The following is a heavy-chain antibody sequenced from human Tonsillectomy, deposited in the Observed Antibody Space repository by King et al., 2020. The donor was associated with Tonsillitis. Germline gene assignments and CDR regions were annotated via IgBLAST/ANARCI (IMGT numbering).Heavy chain of an antibody. CDR3: ARRVMYYDSLTEAYYYYGMDV. V-gene: IGHV5-10-1*01. D-gene: IGHD3-9*01. CDR2: IDPSDSYT. J-gene: IGHJ6*02. Sequence: QLVQSGAEVKKPGESLRISCKGSGYSFTSYWISWVRQMPGKGLEWMGRIDPSDSYTNYSQSFQGHVTISADKSISTAYLQWSSLKASDTAMYYCARRVMYYDSLTEAYYYYGMDVWGQGTTVTVS. CDR1: GYSFTSYW.